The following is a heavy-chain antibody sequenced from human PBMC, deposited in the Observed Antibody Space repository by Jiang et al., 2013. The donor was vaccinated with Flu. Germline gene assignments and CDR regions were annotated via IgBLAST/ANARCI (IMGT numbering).Heavy chain of an antibody. CDR2: IIPIFGTA. CDR3: ARPGGYDSSGYYPGWFDP. V-gene: IGHV1-69*01. CDR1: GGTFSSYA. Sequence: SGAEVKKPGSSVKVSCKASGGTFSSYAISWVRQAPGQGLEWMGGIIPIFGTANYAQKFQGRVTITADESTSTAYMELSSLRSEDTAVYYCARPGGYDSSGYYPGWFDPWGQGTLVTVSS. D-gene: IGHD3-22*01. J-gene: IGHJ5*02.